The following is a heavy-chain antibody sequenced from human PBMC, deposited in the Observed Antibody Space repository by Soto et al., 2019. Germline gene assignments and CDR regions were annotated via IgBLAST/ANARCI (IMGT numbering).Heavy chain of an antibody. J-gene: IGHJ5*02. CDR1: GGSFSGYY. CDR2: INHRGST. V-gene: IGHV4-34*01. D-gene: IGHD1-1*01. CDR3: ATTNWNHNWFDP. Sequence: SETLSLTCAVFGGSFSGYYWSWIRQPPGKGLEWIGEINHRGSTNYNPSLKSRVTISVDTSKNQFSLKLTSVTAADTAVYYCATTNWNHNWFDPWGQGTLVTVSS.